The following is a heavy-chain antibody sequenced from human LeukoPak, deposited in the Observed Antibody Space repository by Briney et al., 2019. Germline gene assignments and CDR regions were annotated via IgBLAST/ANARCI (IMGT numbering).Heavy chain of an antibody. V-gene: IGHV1-69*04. CDR2: IIPILGIA. CDR3: ARTSGLLRYADY. D-gene: IGHD3-9*01. CDR1: GGTFSSYA. J-gene: IGHJ4*02. Sequence: ASVKVSCKASGGTFSSYAISWVRQAPGQGLEWMGRIIPILGIANYAQKLQGRVTMTTDTSTSTAYMELRSLRSDDTAVYYCARTSGLLRYADYWGQGTLVTVSS.